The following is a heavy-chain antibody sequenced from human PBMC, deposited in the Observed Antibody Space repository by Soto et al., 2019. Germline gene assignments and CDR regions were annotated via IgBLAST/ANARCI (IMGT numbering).Heavy chain of an antibody. CDR3: AREVVLGGTNYYYYGLGV. D-gene: IGHD3-10*01. V-gene: IGHV3-23*01. CDR2: ISGSGSKT. J-gene: IGHJ6*02. Sequence: EVQLLESGGGVVQPGGSLRLSCVASGFTLSSYAMSWVRQAPGKGLEWVSAISGSGSKTYYADSVKGRFTISRDNSENTVYLQLNSVRVEDTAVYYCAREVVLGGTNYYYYGLGVWGQGTTVTVSS. CDR1: GFTLSSYA.